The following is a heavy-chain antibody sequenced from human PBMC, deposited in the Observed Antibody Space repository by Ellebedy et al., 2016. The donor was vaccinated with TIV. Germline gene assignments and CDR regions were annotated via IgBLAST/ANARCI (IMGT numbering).Heavy chain of an antibody. V-gene: IGHV3-21*01. CDR2: ISSSSSYI. CDR1: GFTFSSYS. CDR3: ARGKDGDYWADL. D-gene: IGHD4-17*01. J-gene: IGHJ2*01. Sequence: GGSLRLSXAASGFTFSSYSMNWVRQAPGKGLEWVSSISSSSSYIYYADSVKGRFTISRDNAKNSLYLQMNSLRAEDTAVYYCARGKDGDYWADLWGRGTLVTVSS.